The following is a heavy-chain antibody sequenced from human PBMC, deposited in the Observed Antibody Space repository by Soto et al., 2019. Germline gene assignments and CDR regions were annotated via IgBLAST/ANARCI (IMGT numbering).Heavy chain of an antibody. V-gene: IGHV1-24*01. CDR1: GYTLTELS. CDR2: FDPEDGET. J-gene: IGHJ5*02. Sequence: ASVKVSCKVSGYTLTELSMHWVRQAPGKGLEWMGGFDPEDGETIYAKKFQGRVTMTEDTSTDTAYMELSSLRSEDTAVYYCATPSSYYYDSSGYQSHWFDPWGQGTLVTVSS. D-gene: IGHD3-22*01. CDR3: ATPSSYYYDSSGYQSHWFDP.